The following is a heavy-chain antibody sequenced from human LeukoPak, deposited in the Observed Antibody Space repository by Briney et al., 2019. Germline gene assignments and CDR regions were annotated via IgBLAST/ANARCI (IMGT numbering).Heavy chain of an antibody. Sequence: ASVKVSCKASGGTFSSYAISWVRQAPGQGLEWMGGIIPIFGTANYAQKFQGRVTITTDESTSTAYMELSSLRSEDTAVYYCARPSITIFGAVISDAFDIWGQGTMVTVSS. CDR3: ARPSITIFGAVISDAFDI. V-gene: IGHV1-69*05. D-gene: IGHD3-3*01. CDR2: IIPIFGTA. J-gene: IGHJ3*02. CDR1: GGTFSSYA.